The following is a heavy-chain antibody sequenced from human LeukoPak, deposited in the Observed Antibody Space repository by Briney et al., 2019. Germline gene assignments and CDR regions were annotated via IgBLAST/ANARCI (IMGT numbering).Heavy chain of an antibody. CDR2: ISSSSSYI. V-gene: IGHV3-21*01. CDR3: SSGVSWFDP. D-gene: IGHD3-16*01. CDR1: GFTFSSYS. Sequence: GGSLRLSCAASGFTFSSYSMNWVRQAPGKGLEWVSSISSSSSYIYYADSVKGRFTISRDNAKNSLYLQMNGLRAEDTAVYYCSSGVSWFDPWGQGTLVTVSS. J-gene: IGHJ5*02.